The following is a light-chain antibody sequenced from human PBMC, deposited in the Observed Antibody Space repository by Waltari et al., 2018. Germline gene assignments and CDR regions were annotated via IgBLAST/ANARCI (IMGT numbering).Light chain of an antibody. CDR1: PSVLYSSNNKTY. Sequence: DIVMNQSTDSLPVSTGERATVNCTSSPSVLYSSNNKTYLAWYQQKPGQPPKLLIYWASTQDSGVPYRFSGSGSGTDFTLTISSLQAEDVAVYYCQQYYSTPRTFGQGTKLEI. J-gene: IGKJ1*01. CDR3: QQYYSTPRT. CDR2: WAS. V-gene: IGKV4-1*01.